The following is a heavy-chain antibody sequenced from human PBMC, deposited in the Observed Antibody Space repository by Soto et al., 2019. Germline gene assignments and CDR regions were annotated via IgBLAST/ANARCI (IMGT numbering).Heavy chain of an antibody. J-gene: IGHJ6*03. CDR2: IYSGGST. D-gene: IGHD3-3*01. CDR1: GFTVSSNY. Sequence: GGSLRLSCAASGFTVSSNYMSWVRQAPGKGLEWVSVIYSGGSTYYADSVKGRLTISKDNSKNRLYLQMNSLRAEDTAVYYCAREIFGVVTYYYYYYMDVWGKGTTVTVSS. V-gene: IGHV3-66*01. CDR3: AREIFGVVTYYYYYYMDV.